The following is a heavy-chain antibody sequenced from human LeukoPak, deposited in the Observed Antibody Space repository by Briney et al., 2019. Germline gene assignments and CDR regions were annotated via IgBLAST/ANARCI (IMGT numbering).Heavy chain of an antibody. V-gene: IGHV4-34*01. CDR3: ARVPVNIWENWFDP. Sequence: PSETLSLTCAVYGGSFSGYYWSWIRQPPGKGLEWIGEINHSGSTNYNPSLKGRVTILVDTSKNQFSLKLSSVTAADPAVYYCARVPVNIWENWFDPWGQGTLVTVSS. D-gene: IGHD1-26*01. CDR2: INHSGST. CDR1: GGSFSGYY. J-gene: IGHJ5*02.